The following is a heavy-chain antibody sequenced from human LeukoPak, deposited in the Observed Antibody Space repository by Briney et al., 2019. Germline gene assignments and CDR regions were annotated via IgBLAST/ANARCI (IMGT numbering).Heavy chain of an antibody. V-gene: IGHV3-30-3*01. D-gene: IGHD5-12*01. CDR1: GFTFSTYA. CDR3: ARERYSGYYFDY. CDR2: ISYDGSHK. J-gene: IGHJ4*02. Sequence: GGPLRLSCAASGFTFSTYAMHWVRQAPGKGLEWVAVISYDGSHKYYADSVKGRFTISRDNSKNTLYLQMNSLRAEDTAVYYCARERYSGYYFDYWGQGTLVSVSS.